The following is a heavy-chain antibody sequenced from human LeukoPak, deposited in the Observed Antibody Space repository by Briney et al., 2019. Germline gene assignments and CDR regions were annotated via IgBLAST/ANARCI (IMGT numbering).Heavy chain of an antibody. CDR3: ARDGVVYYDILTGPNWFDP. D-gene: IGHD3-9*01. V-gene: IGHV4-38-2*02. J-gene: IGHJ5*02. CDR1: GYSISSGYY. Sequence: SETLSLTCAVSGYSISSGYYWGWIRQPPGKGLEWIGSIYHSGSTYYNPSLKSRVTISVDTSKNQFSLKLSSVTAADTAVYYCARDGVVYYDILTGPNWFDPWGQGTLVTVPS. CDR2: IYHSGST.